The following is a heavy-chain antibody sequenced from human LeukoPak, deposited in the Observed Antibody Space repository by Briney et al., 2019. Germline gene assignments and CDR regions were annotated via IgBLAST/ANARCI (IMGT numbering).Heavy chain of an antibody. CDR3: AKTPPGYYYMDV. J-gene: IGHJ6*03. V-gene: IGHV4-4*07. D-gene: IGHD4-23*01. Sequence: SETLSLTCTVSGASISSYYWSWFWQPAGKGLEWIGRLYPSGSTNYNPSLKSRVTISVDKSKRQFSLELSSVTAADTAVSYCAKTPPGYYYMDVWGKGATVTVSS. CDR2: LYPSGST. CDR1: GASISSYY.